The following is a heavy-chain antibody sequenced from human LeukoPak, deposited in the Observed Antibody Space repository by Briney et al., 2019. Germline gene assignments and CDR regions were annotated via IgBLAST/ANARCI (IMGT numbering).Heavy chain of an antibody. CDR2: IYTDGRT. J-gene: IGHJ4*02. V-gene: IGHV3-53*01. CDR3: SADNAWIDY. D-gene: IGHD1-1*01. CDR1: GFSFSSSY. Sequence: GGSLRLSCAASGFSFSSSYMTWVRQAPGKGLEWVSVIYTDGRTDYADAVKGRFTISRDSSANTAYLLLISSINVDTTAYYYSADNAWIDYWGQGALVTVSS.